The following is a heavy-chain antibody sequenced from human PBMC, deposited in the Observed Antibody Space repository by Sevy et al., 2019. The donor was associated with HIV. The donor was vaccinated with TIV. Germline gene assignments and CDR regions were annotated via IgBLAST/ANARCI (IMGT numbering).Heavy chain of an antibody. J-gene: IGHJ4*02. CDR2: ISSSSSYT. Sequence: GESLKISCAASGFTFSDYYMSWIRQAPGKGLEWVSYISSSSSYTNYADSVKGRFTISRDNAKNSLYLQMNSLRAEDTAVYYCAAEAAGSLSLFDYWGQGTLVTISS. CDR1: GFTFSDYY. D-gene: IGHD6-13*01. CDR3: AAEAAGSLSLFDY. V-gene: IGHV3-11*06.